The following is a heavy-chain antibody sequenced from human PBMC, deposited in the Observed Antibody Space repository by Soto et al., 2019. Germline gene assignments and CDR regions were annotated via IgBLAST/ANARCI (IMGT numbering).Heavy chain of an antibody. CDR1: GFMFTRST. CDR3: ARVGTGSSTPLDI. V-gene: IGHV3-21*01. D-gene: IGHD3-9*01. J-gene: IGHJ3*02. CDR2: ITSASDYI. Sequence: GGSLRLSCVASGFMFTRSTMNWVRQAPGKVLEWVSSITSASDYIFYADSVKGRFTISRDNAKNSLYLQMNSLRAEDTAVYYCARVGTGSSTPLDIWGQGTMVTVSS.